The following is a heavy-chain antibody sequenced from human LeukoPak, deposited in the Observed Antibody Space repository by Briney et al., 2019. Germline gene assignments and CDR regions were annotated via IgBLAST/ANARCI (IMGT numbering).Heavy chain of an antibody. Sequence: PSETLSLTCTLSGGSITSYYWSWIRQPPGKGLEWIGHVYYSGSTKYNPTLQDRVTISVDTSKSHFSLKLTSVTTADTAIYYCARVIVAPNWLDPWGQGILVSVSS. V-gene: IGHV4-59*01. CDR1: GGSITSYY. D-gene: IGHD5-12*01. CDR3: ARVIVAPNWLDP. CDR2: VYYSGST. J-gene: IGHJ5*02.